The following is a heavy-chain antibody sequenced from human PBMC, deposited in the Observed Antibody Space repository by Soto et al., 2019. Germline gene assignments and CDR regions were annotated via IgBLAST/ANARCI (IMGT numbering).Heavy chain of an antibody. CDR1: GDSMSNYY. J-gene: IGHJ4*02. CDR3: ARVTSSTWYFDY. V-gene: IGHV4-59*01. Sequence: PSETLSLTCTVSGDSMSNYYWTWIWQPPGKGLEWIGYIYYNGNTKYNPSLESRVTFSVDTSKNQFSLRLSSVIAADTAVYYCARVTSSTWYFDYWGPGTLVTVSS. D-gene: IGHD6-13*01. CDR2: IYYNGNT.